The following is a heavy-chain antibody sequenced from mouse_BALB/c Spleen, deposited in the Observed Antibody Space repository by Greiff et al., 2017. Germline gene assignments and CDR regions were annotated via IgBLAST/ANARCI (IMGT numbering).Heavy chain of an antibody. D-gene: IGHD2-3*01. CDR1: GFSLSTSGMG. V-gene: IGHV8-12*01. J-gene: IGHJ3*01. CDR2: IYWDDDK. CDR3: ARRDSYDGNSFAY. Sequence: QVTLKESGPGILQPSQTLSLTCSFSGFSLSTSGMGVSWIRQPSGKGLEWLAHIYWDDDKRYNPSLKSRLTISKDTSSNQVFLKITSVDTADTATYYCARRDSYDGNSFAYWGQGTLVTVSA.